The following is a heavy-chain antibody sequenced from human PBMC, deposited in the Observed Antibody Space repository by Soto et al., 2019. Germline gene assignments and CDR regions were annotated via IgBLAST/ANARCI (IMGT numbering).Heavy chain of an antibody. Sequence: QVQLRESGPGLVKPSQTLSLSCSVSGASIAGGSYYWSWIRQPPGKGLEWIGYIPSRGRPFYNPSLTSRVTISADTYNNHLSLQMTSVTAADTAVYYCARDQYSGYDFALWGQGTLVTVSS. D-gene: IGHD5-12*01. CDR2: IPSRGRP. CDR3: ARDQYSGYDFAL. V-gene: IGHV4-30-4*01. J-gene: IGHJ4*02. CDR1: GASIAGGSYY.